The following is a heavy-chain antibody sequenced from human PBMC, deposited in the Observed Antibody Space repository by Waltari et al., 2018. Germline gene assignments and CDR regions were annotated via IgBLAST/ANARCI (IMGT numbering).Heavy chain of an antibody. CDR3: ARRDLGFAFDV. CDR2: IIPIYGRP. CDR1: GGTFGSYS. Sequence: VHLVQSGAEMRTPGSSVKVSCRGSGGTFGSYSIAWVRQAAGQGLEWLGGIIPIYGRPQYANNFQGRVTLTADASTTTVFLEMSGLRAEDTAIYFCARRDLGFAFDVWGQGTLVIVSS. V-gene: IGHV1-69*12. J-gene: IGHJ3*01. D-gene: IGHD1-26*01.